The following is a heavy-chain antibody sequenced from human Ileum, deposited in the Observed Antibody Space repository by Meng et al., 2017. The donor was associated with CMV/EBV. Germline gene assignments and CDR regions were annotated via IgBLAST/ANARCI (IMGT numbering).Heavy chain of an antibody. J-gene: IGHJ4*02. CDR3: WSPNCGDC. CDR1: GLTVSSNY. V-gene: IGHV3-66*02. D-gene: IGHD2-21*01. Sequence: GESLKISCAASGLTVSSNYMSWVRQAPGKGLQWVSITYNDGTTYYADSVKGRFTISRDNSKSTLYLQMDSLRADDTAVYYCWSPNCGDCWGQGTLVTVSS. CDR2: TYNDGTT.